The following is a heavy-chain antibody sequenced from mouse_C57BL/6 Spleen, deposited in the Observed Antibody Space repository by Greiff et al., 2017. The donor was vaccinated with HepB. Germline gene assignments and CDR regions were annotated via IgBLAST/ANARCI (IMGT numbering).Heavy chain of an antibody. Sequence: VQLQQSGPELVKPGASVKISCKASGYAFSSSWMNWVKQRPGKGLEWIGRIYPGDGDTNYNGKFKGKATLTADKSSSTAYMQLSSLTSEDSAVYFCARDGYDPWFAYWGQGTLVTVSA. CDR2: IYPGDGDT. D-gene: IGHD2-3*01. CDR3: ARDGYDPWFAY. V-gene: IGHV1-82*01. CDR1: GYAFSSSW. J-gene: IGHJ3*01.